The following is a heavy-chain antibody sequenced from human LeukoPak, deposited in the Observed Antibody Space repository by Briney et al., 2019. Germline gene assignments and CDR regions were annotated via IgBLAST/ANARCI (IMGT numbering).Heavy chain of an antibody. CDR1: GFTFDDYA. CDR2: ISWNSGSI. Sequence: GGSLRLSCAASGFTFDDYAMHWVRQAPGKGLEWVSGISWNSGSIGYADSVKGRFTISRDNAKNSLYLQINSLRAEDTALYYCATAGTATAEFDYWGQGTLVTVSS. J-gene: IGHJ4*02. V-gene: IGHV3-9*01. CDR3: ATAGTATAEFDY. D-gene: IGHD6-13*01.